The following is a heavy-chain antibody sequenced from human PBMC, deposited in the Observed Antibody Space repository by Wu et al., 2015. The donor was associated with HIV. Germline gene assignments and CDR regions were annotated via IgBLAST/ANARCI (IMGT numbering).Heavy chain of an antibody. J-gene: IGHJ4*02. D-gene: IGHD2-21*01. CDR1: GYSFSSYD. CDR2: ISGSNGKT. CDR3: VREGIGRYCGSDSCYVDY. V-gene: IGHV1-18*01. Sequence: QVQLVQSGTEVKMPGASVKVSCKASGYSFSSYDFSWVRQAPGQGLEWMGWISGSNGKTIYAQKFQGRVTMTTDTSTMTAYMELRSLRSDDTALYYCVREGIGRYCGSDSCYVDYWGQGTLVTVSS.